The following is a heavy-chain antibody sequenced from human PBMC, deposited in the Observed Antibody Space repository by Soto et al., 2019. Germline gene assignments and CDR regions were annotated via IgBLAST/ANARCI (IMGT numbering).Heavy chain of an antibody. CDR3: ARGYYYDTSGQAHDS. CDR1: GFPFRSYA. J-gene: IGHJ4*02. D-gene: IGHD3-22*01. V-gene: IGHV3-64*01. CDR2: ISSNGRNG. Sequence: PGGSLRLSCVASGFPFRSYAMHWVRQAPGKGLEYVSAISSNGRNGYYANSVKGRFTVSRDDSKNTLYLQMGSLRVEDMAVYYCARGYYYDTSGQAHDSWGQGALVTVSS.